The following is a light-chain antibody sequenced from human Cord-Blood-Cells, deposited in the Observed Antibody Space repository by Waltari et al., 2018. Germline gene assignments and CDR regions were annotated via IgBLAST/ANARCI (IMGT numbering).Light chain of an antibody. CDR2: EVS. CDR1: SSDVGGYNY. CDR3: SSYTSSSTYV. V-gene: IGLV2-14*01. J-gene: IGLJ1*01. Sequence: QSALTQPASVSGSPGQSITISCTGTSSDVGGYNYVSWYQQHPAKPPKLRIYEVSNRPSGVSNRFSGSKSGNTASLTISGLQAEDEADYYCSSYTSSSTYVFGTGTKVTVL.